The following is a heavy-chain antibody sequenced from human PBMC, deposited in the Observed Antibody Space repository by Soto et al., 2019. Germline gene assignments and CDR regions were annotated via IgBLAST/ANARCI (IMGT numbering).Heavy chain of an antibody. D-gene: IGHD6-13*01. CDR2: IKQDGSEK. CDR3: ARAQGYYSSSWYGY. J-gene: IGHJ4*02. CDR1: GFTFSSYW. V-gene: IGHV3-7*01. Sequence: GGSLRLSCAASGFTFSSYWMSWVRQAPGKGLEWVANIKQDGSEKYYVDSVKGRFTISRDNAKNSLYLQMNSLRAEDTAVYYCARAQGYYSSSWYGYWGQGTLVTVSS.